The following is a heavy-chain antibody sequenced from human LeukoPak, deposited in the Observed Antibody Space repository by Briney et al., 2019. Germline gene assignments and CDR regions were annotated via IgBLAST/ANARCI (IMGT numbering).Heavy chain of an antibody. Sequence: ASVKVSCKASGYSFTNYAMNWVRQAPGQGLEWMGWINPNSGGTNYAQKFQGRVTMTRDTSISTAYMELSRLRSDDTAVYYCASNREDAFDIWGQGTMVTVSS. CDR3: ASNREDAFDI. J-gene: IGHJ3*02. V-gene: IGHV1-2*02. CDR1: GYSFTNYA. CDR2: INPNSGGT.